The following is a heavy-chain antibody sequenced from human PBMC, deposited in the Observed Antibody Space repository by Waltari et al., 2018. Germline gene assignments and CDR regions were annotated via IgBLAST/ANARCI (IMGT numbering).Heavy chain of an antibody. D-gene: IGHD3-10*01. V-gene: IGHV3-30*02. CDR2: IRNDGTNI. CDR3: AKDRVGGFGEFDY. J-gene: IGHJ4*02. Sequence: QVQLVESGGGVVQPGGSLRLSCAASGFSFITYGMHWVRQAPGKGLEWVAFIRNDGTNIYYTDSVKGRFTISRDTSKNTLFLQMNSLRAEDTAVYYCAKDRVGGFGEFDYWGQGTLVAVSS. CDR1: GFSFITYG.